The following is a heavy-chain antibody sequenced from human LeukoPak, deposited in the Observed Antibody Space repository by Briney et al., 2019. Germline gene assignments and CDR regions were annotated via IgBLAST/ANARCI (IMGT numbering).Heavy chain of an antibody. CDR3: ARDSSGWYSFDY. CDR1: GFTFSSYG. D-gene: IGHD6-19*01. CDR2: IWYDGSNK. V-gene: IGHV3-33*01. Sequence: GGSLRLSCAASGFTFSSYGMHWVRQAPGKGLEWVAVIWYDGSNKYYADSVKGRFTISSDNSKNTLYLQMNSLRAEDTAVYYCARDSSGWYSFDYWGQGTLVTVSS. J-gene: IGHJ4*02.